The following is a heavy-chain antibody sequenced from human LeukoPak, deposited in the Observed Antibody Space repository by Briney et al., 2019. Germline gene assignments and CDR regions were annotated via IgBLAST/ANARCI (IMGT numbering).Heavy chain of an antibody. Sequence: GGSLRLSCAASGFTFSSYGMHWVRQAPGKGLGWVAFIRYDGSNKYYADSVKGRFTISRDNSKNTLYLQMNSLRAEDTAVYYCAKGDVLLWFGELEVYFDYWGQGTLVTVSS. D-gene: IGHD3-10*01. J-gene: IGHJ4*02. CDR3: AKGDVLLWFGELEVYFDY. CDR1: GFTFSSYG. CDR2: IRYDGSNK. V-gene: IGHV3-30*02.